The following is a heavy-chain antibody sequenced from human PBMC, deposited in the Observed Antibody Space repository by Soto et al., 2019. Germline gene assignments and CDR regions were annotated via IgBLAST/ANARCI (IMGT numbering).Heavy chain of an antibody. CDR1: GFTFSSYG. Sequence: GGSLRLSCAASGFTFSSYGMHWVRQAPGKGLEWVAVISYDGSNKYYADSVKGRFTISRDNSKNTLYLQMNSLRAEDTAVYYCAKDGNRGRSVNYYYYYYMDVWGKGTTVTVSS. J-gene: IGHJ6*03. CDR3: AKDGNRGRSVNYYYYYYMDV. D-gene: IGHD1-1*01. V-gene: IGHV3-30*18. CDR2: ISYDGSNK.